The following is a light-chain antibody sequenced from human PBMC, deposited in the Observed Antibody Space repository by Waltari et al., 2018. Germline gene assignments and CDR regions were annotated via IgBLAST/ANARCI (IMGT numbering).Light chain of an antibody. V-gene: IGLV1-44*01. Sequence: QSVLTQPPSASGTPGQRLTISCSGSSSNIGANTVTWYQVLPGTAPKTVVFANYHRPSGVPDRFSASKSGTSASLVISGLQSEDEADYFCATWDDSLSGRVFGGGTKVTVL. CDR3: ATWDDSLSGRV. CDR1: SSNIGANT. J-gene: IGLJ3*02. CDR2: ANY.